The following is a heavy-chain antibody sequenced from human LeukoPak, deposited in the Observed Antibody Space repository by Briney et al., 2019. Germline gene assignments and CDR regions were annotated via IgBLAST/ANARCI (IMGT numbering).Heavy chain of an antibody. CDR1: GFTFSSYG. Sequence: GGSLRLSCAASGFTFSSYGMHWVRQAPGKGLEWVAVISYDGSNKYYADSVKGRFTISRDNSKNTLYLQMNSLRAEDTAVYYCAKDGETYYYDSSGYYYYMDVWGKGTTVTISS. CDR2: ISYDGSNK. D-gene: IGHD3-22*01. V-gene: IGHV3-30*18. CDR3: AKDGETYYYDSSGYYYYMDV. J-gene: IGHJ6*03.